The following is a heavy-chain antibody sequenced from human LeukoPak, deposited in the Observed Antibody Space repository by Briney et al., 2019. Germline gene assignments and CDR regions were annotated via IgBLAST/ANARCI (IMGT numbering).Heavy chain of an antibody. CDR1: GGSFSGDF. D-gene: IGHD6-13*01. CDR3: ARTTEAHSWRTRYYDYYMDV. CDR2: IKHYGST. V-gene: IGHV4-34*01. Sequence: SETLSLTCAVYGGSFSGDFWSWIRHPPRKGQGWIGEIKHYGSTTYNPSLESRVTMSVDTSTNQISLEMTSVTAADTAVYYCARTTEAHSWRTRYYDYYMDVWGKGTTVAVSS. J-gene: IGHJ6*03.